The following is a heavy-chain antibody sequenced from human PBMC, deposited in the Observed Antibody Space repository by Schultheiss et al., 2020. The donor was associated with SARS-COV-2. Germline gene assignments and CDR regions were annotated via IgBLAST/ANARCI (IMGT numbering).Heavy chain of an antibody. CDR2: ISSSGSTI. J-gene: IGHJ4*02. D-gene: IGHD5-18*01. CDR3: ARTPRYMNFDY. CDR1: GFTFSSYS. V-gene: IGHV3-48*01. Sequence: GGSLRLSCAASGFTFSSYSMNWVRQAPGKGLEWVSAISSSGSTIYYADSVKGRFTISRDNSKNTLYLQMNSLRAEDTAVYYCARTPRYMNFDYWGQGTLVTVSS.